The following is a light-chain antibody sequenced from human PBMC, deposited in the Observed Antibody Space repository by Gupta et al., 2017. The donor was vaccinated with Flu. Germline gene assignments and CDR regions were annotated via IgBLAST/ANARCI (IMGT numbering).Light chain of an antibody. CDR1: SSDVGAYEY. J-gene: IGLJ2*01. CDR3: SSYTSTSSDVV. Sequence: QSALTQPASVSGSPGQSITIPCTGTSSDVGAYEYVSWYQQHPGKAPKLMIYEVTNRPSGVSNRFSGSKSRNTASLTISGLQTEDEADYYCSSYTSTSSDVVFGGGTTLTVL. CDR2: EVT. V-gene: IGLV2-14*01.